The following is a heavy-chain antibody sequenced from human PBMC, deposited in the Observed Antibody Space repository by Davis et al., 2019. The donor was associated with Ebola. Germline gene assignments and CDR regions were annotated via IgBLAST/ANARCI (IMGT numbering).Heavy chain of an antibody. CDR2: INPNSGGT. V-gene: IGHV1-2*06. CDR1: GYTFTGYY. CDR3: ARVKYDFWSGHDY. Sequence: ASVKVSCKASGYTFTGYYMHWVRQAPGQGLEWMGRINPNSGGTNYAQKFRGRVTMTRDTSISTAYMELSRLRSDDTAVYYCARVKYDFWSGHDYWGQGTLVTVSS. J-gene: IGHJ4*02. D-gene: IGHD3-3*01.